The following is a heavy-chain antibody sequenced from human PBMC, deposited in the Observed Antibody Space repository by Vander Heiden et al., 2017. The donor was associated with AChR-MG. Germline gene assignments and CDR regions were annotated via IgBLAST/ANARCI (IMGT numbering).Heavy chain of an antibody. V-gene: IGHV4-34*01. Sequence: QVQLQQRAAGPLQPSESLSPTCAVAGGSFSGYYWSWIRQPPGKGLEWIGEINNSGSTNYNPSRKSRVTISVYTSKNQFSLKLSSVTAADTAVYYCASDRIAAAGNEAWFDPWGQGTLVTVSS. CDR2: INNSGST. D-gene: IGHD6-13*01. CDR1: GGSFSGYY. J-gene: IGHJ5*02. CDR3: ASDRIAAAGNEAWFDP.